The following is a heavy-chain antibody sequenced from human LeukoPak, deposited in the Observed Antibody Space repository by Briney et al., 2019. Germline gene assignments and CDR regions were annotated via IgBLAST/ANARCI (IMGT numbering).Heavy chain of an antibody. D-gene: IGHD4-23*01. CDR1: GFTFNNYW. CDR2: IRDDGSAK. J-gene: IGHJ4*02. CDR3: AKGRLVVTSLVY. V-gene: IGHV3-7*03. Sequence: GGSLRLSCVASGFTFNNYWMTWVRQAPGKGLEWVASIRDDGSAKYYMDSVKGRFTISRDDAKNSLSLQMNSLRAEDTAVYYCAKGRLVVTSLVYWGQGTLVTVSS.